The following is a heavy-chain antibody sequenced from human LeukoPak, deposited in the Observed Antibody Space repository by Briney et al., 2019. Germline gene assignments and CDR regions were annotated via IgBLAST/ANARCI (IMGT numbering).Heavy chain of an antibody. Sequence: SETLSLTCNVSGYSISSGYYWAWIRQAPGKGLEWIGSIYHSGYTHYNPSLKGRVTISVDTSKNDFSLELSSVAAADTAIYYCARDMNPTHYFDYWGQGTLVTVSS. CDR2: IYHSGYT. V-gene: IGHV4-38-2*02. CDR1: GYSISSGYY. CDR3: ARDMNPTHYFDY. J-gene: IGHJ4*02. D-gene: IGHD3-16*01.